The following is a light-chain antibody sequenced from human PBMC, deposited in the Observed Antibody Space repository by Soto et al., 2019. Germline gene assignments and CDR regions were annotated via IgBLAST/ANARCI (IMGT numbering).Light chain of an antibody. CDR1: SCDVGGYNY. J-gene: IGLJ2*01. CDR3: SSYAGSNAVV. CDR2: EVS. V-gene: IGLV2-8*01. Sequence: QSVLTQPPSASGSPGQSVTISCTGTSCDVGGYNYVSWYQEHPGKAPKLMIYEVSKRPSGVPDRFSGSKSGNTASLTVSGLQAEDEADYYCSSYAGSNAVVFGGGTKVTVL.